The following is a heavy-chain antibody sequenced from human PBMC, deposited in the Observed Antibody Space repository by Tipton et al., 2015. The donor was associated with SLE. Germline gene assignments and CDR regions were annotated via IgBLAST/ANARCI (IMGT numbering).Heavy chain of an antibody. J-gene: IGHJ6*02. D-gene: IGHD1-1*01. Sequence: TLSLTCTVSGGSISSYYWSWIRQPPGKGLEWIGYIYYSGSTNYNLSLKSRVTISVDTSKNQFSLKLSSVTAADTAVYYCARAPHDSIHYGMDVWGQGTTVTVSS. CDR1: GGSISSYY. CDR3: ARAPHDSIHYGMDV. V-gene: IGHV4-59*01. CDR2: IYYSGST.